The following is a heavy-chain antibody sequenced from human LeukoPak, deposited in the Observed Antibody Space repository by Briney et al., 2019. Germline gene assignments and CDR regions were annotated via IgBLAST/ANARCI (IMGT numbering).Heavy chain of an antibody. D-gene: IGHD2-15*01. CDR3: ARGGYCSGGSCYWFDP. CDR1: GGSISSYY. Sequence: SETLSLTCTVSGGSISSYYWSWIRQPPGKGLEWIGYVYNSGSTNYNPSLKSRVAISIDTSKNQFSLKLSSVTAADTAVYYCARGGYCSGGSCYWFDPWGQGTLVTVSS. J-gene: IGHJ5*02. V-gene: IGHV4-59*01. CDR2: VYNSGST.